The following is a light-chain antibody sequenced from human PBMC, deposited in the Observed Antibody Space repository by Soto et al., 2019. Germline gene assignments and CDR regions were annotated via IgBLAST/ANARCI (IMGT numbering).Light chain of an antibody. CDR1: QSVNAW. Sequence: DIQMTQSPSTLSASVGDRVTITCRASQSVNAWSGWFQQKPGKAPNLLIYPSSSLQTGVPSRFSGSRSGTEFTRTSSSLQPDDVATYYWQQYYGYSWTFGQGTKVEIK. CDR2: PSS. J-gene: IGKJ1*01. V-gene: IGKV1-5*03. CDR3: QQYYGYSWT.